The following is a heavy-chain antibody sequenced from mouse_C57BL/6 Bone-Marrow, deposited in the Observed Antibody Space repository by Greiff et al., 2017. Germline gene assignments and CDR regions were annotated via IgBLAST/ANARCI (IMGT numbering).Heavy chain of an antibody. J-gene: IGHJ1*03. V-gene: IGHV1-15*01. CDR1: GYTFTDYE. Sequence: QVQLKESGAELVRPGASVTLSCKASGYTFTDYEMPWVKQTPVHGLEWIGAIDPETGGTAYNQKFKGKAILTADKSSSTAYMELRSLTSEDSAVYYCTREDYYSNSWWYYDVWGTGTTVTVSS. CDR3: TREDYYSNSWWYYDV. D-gene: IGHD2-5*01. CDR2: IDPETGGT.